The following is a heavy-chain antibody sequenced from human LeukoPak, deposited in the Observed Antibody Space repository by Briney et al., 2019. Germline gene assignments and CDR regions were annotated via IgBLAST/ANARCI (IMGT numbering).Heavy chain of an antibody. Sequence: GGSLRLSCAASEFAFSTYNMNWVRQAPGKGLGWVSYISTGSSTTYYADSVKGRFTISRDNVENSLYLQMNSLRDEDTAVYYCARVAAGYSVNYFDYWGQGTLVTVSS. CDR1: EFAFSTYN. V-gene: IGHV3-48*02. J-gene: IGHJ4*02. D-gene: IGHD4-23*01. CDR3: ARVAAGYSVNYFDY. CDR2: ISTGSSTT.